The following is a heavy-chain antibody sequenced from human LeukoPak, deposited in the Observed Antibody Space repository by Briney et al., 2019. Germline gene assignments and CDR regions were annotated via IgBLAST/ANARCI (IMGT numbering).Heavy chain of an antibody. CDR2: IYHSGST. CDR1: GGSISSGGYS. CDR3: ARGRSVYDDYGLFY. V-gene: IGHV4-30-2*01. Sequence: SETLSLTCAVSGGSISSGGYSWSWLRQPPGTGLEWLGYIYHSGSTYYNPSLKSRVTISVDTSKNQFSLKLSSVTAADTAVYYCARGRSVYDDYGLFYWGQGTLVTVSS. J-gene: IGHJ4*02. D-gene: IGHD4-17*01.